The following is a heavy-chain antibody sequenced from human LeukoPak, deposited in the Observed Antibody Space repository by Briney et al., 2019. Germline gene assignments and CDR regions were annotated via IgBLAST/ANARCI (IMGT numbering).Heavy chain of an antibody. D-gene: IGHD3-22*01. CDR3: ASGFYNSSGFYAAFDI. CDR1: GGSISSSNW. Sequence: PSGTLSLTCPVSGGSISSSNWWNWVRQPPGKGLEWIGEIYLSGRTTYSPSLKSRATISADKSKNQFSLRLSSVTAADTAVYYCASGFYNSSGFYAAFDIWGLGALVTASS. CDR2: IYLSGRT. V-gene: IGHV4-4*02. J-gene: IGHJ3*02.